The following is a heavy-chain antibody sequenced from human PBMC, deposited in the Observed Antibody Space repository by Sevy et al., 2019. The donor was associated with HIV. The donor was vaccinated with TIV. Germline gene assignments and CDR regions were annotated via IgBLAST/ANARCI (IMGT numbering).Heavy chain of an antibody. CDR2: IYHSGST. CDR1: GGSISSGGYS. V-gene: IGHV4-30-2*01. Sequence: SETLSLTCAVSGGSISSGGYSWSWIRQPPGKGVEWIGYIYHSGSTYYNPSLKSRVTISVDRSKNQFSLKLSSVTAADTAVYYCARGASYGGGGMDVWRQGTTVTVSS. J-gene: IGHJ6*02. CDR3: ARGASYGGGGMDV. D-gene: IGHD5-18*01.